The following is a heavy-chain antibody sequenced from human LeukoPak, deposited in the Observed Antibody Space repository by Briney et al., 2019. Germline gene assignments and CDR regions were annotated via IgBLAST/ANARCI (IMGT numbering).Heavy chain of an antibody. J-gene: IGHJ3*02. CDR2: INPNSSDT. V-gene: IGHV1-2*02. CDR1: GFTFTGYN. CDR3: ARPRTMGTQRADVLDI. D-gene: IGHD1-14*01. Sequence: GASVKVSCTASGFTFTGYNMNWVRQAPGKGLEWMGWINPNSSDTGYAQQFQGRVTVTRDTPISTLYMELNSLRSDDTAIYYCARPRTMGTQRADVLDIWGQGTMITVSS.